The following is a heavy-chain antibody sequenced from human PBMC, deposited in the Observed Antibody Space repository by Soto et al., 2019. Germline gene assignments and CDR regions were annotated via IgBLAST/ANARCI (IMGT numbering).Heavy chain of an antibody. J-gene: IGHJ5*01. CDR1: GFTFSSYA. V-gene: IGHV3-23*01. Sequence: EVQLLESGGGSVQPGGSLRLSCAASGFTFSSYAMTWVRQAPGKGLEWVSGISGSGATTSYADSVKGRFTVSRDNSKNTLYLQMNSLRVEDTAVYHCAKLRYFDWSAYNWFEYWGQGTPVTVSS. CDR3: AKLRYFDWSAYNWFEY. CDR2: ISGSGATT. D-gene: IGHD3-9*01.